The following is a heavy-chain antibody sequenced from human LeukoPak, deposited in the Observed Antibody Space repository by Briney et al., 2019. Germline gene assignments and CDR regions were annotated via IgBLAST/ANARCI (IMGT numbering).Heavy chain of an antibody. CDR2: ISAYNGNT. J-gene: IGHJ4*02. V-gene: IGHV1-18*01. D-gene: IGHD6-6*01. CDR1: DYTFTSYG. Sequence: GASVKVSCKASDYTFTSYGISWVRQAPGQGLEWMGWISAYNGNTNYAPKLQGRVTITTDTSTSTAYMELRSLRSDDTAVYYCAREESSSDSVFDYWAQGTLVTVSS. CDR3: AREESSSDSVFDY.